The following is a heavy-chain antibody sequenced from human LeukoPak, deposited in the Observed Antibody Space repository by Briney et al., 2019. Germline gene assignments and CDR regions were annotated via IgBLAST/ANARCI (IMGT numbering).Heavy chain of an antibody. J-gene: IGHJ6*04. V-gene: IGHV3-7*03. D-gene: IGHD4-17*01. Sequence: GGSLRLSCAASGFTFGSYWMSWVRQAPGKGLEWGANIKQDESEKYYVASAKGRFTISRDNHKNALFLQMNSLRAEDTVVYYCARVRTVTYYGMDVWGKGTTVTVSS. CDR1: GFTFGSYW. CDR3: ARVRTVTYYGMDV. CDR2: IKQDESEK.